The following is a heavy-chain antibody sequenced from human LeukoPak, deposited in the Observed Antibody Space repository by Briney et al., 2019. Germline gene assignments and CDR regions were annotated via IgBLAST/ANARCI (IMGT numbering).Heavy chain of an antibody. CDR1: GYTFTGYY. D-gene: IGHD3-3*01. CDR3: ARVPIPPYDFWSGYWWFDP. J-gene: IGHJ5*02. V-gene: IGHV1-2*02. CDR2: INPNSGGT. Sequence: ASVKVSCKASGYTFTGYYMHWVRQAPGQGLEWMGWINPNSGGTNYAQKFQGRVTMTRDTSISTAYMELRSLRSDDTAVYYCARVPIPPYDFWSGYWWFDPWGQGTLVTVSS.